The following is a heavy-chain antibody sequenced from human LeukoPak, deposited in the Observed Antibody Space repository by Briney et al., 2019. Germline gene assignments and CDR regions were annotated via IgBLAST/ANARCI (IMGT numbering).Heavy chain of an antibody. CDR1: GGTFSSYA. D-gene: IGHD3-22*01. J-gene: IGHJ4*02. V-gene: IGHV1-2*02. Sequence: ASVKVSCKASGGTFSSYAISWVRQAPGQGLEWMGWINPNSGGTNYAQKFQGRVTMTRDTSISTAYMELSRLRSDDTAVYYCARDYAWLPEYWGQGTLITVSS. CDR3: ARDYAWLPEY. CDR2: INPNSGGT.